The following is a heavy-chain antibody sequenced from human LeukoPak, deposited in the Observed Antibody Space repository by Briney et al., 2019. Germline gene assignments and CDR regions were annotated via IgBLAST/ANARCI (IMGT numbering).Heavy chain of an antibody. CDR1: GFRFTSFG. J-gene: IGHJ5*02. Sequence: ASVKVSCKASGFRFTSFGVSWVRQAPGQGLEWMGWISTYIGVTHYAEKFEDRVTMTIDTSTTTACMELRSLRYDDTAVYYCARDADYSGNGNGDWFDPWGQGTVVTVSS. D-gene: IGHD4-11*01. CDR2: ISTYIGVT. V-gene: IGHV1-18*04. CDR3: ARDADYSGNGNGDWFDP.